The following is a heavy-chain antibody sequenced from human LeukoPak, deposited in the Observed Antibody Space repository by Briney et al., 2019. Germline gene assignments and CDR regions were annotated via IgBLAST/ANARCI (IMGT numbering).Heavy chain of an antibody. J-gene: IGHJ4*02. D-gene: IGHD3-10*01. CDR3: TRDLYGSGSARGH. Sequence: GASVKVSCKASGYTFTSYDINWVRQAVGQGLEWMGWMNPNSGNTGYAQKFQGRVTMTRSTSTGTAYMELSSLRSEDTAVYYCTRDLYGSGSARGHWGQGTLVSVPS. CDR2: MNPNSGNT. V-gene: IGHV1-8*01. CDR1: GYTFTSYD.